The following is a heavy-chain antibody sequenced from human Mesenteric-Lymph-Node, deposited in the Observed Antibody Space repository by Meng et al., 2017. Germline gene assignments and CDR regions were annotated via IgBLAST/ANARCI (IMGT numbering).Heavy chain of an antibody. V-gene: IGHV4-59*02. Sequence: SETLSLTCDVSGDSVSSAYWSWIRQPPGKGLEWIGYIYHSGSTNYNPSLQSRVTISVDTSKNQYSLRLRSVTAADTAVYYCAYSIGWDSEYFHDWGQGTLVTVSS. CDR1: GDSVSSAY. CDR2: IYHSGST. CDR3: AYSIGWDSEYFHD. J-gene: IGHJ1*01. D-gene: IGHD6-19*01.